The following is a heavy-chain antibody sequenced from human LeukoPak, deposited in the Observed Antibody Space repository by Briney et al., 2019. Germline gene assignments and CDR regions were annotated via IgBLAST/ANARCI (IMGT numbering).Heavy chain of an antibody. Sequence: HPGGSLRLSCAASGFTFSGYAMHWVRQAPGKGLEWVAIISYDGSNKYYADSVKGRFTISRDNSKNTLYLQMNSLRAEDTTVYYCAKESYCSSTSCYWVPETYGMDVWGQGTTVTVSS. CDR2: ISYDGSNK. CDR3: AKESYCSSTSCYWVPETYGMDV. D-gene: IGHD2-2*01. J-gene: IGHJ6*02. CDR1: GFTFSGYA. V-gene: IGHV3-30*04.